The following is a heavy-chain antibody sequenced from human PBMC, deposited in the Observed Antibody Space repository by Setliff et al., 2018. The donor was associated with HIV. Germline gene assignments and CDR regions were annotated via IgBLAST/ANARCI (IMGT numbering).Heavy chain of an antibody. V-gene: IGHV4-31*03. Sequence: SETLSLTCTVSGGSVSSGGYYWSWIRQYPGKGLEWIGYIQDSGTTYYNPSLKSRITISVDTSKNQFSLKLSSVTAADTAVYYCAREYCSAGSCYSGRWGQGMLVTVSS. CDR2: IQDSGTT. D-gene: IGHD2-15*01. CDR1: GGSVSSGGYY. J-gene: IGHJ4*02. CDR3: AREYCSAGSCYSGR.